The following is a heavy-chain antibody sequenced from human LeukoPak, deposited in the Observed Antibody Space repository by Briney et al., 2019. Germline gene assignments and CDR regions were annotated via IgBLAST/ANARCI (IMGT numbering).Heavy chain of an antibody. Sequence: GGSLRLSCAASGFTFSSYSMNWVRQAPGKKLEWVSSVSDTGGSTYYADSVKGRFTISRDNSKNTLFLQLNSLRADDTALYYCAKGSTSEIGYYFDHWGQGTLVTVSS. CDR2: VSDTGGST. V-gene: IGHV3-23*01. D-gene: IGHD1-14*01. CDR1: GFTFSSYS. J-gene: IGHJ4*02. CDR3: AKGSTSEIGYYFDH.